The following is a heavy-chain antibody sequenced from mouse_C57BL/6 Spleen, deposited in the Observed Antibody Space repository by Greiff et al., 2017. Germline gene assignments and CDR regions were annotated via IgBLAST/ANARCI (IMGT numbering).Heavy chain of an antibody. D-gene: IGHD2-4*01. CDR3: ARTGGLRRGDD. V-gene: IGHV1-64*01. J-gene: IGHJ2*01. CDR2: IHPNSGST. Sequence: VQLQQPGAELVKPGASVKLSCKASGYTFTSYWMHWVKQRPGQGLEWIGMIHPNSGSTNYNEKFKSKATLTVDKATSTAYMQLSSLTSEDSAVYYCARTGGLRRGDDWGQGTTLTVSS. CDR1: GYTFTSYW.